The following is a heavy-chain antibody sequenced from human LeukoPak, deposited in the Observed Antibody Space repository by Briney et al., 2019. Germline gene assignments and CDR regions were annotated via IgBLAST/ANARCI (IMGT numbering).Heavy chain of an antibody. Sequence: ASVKVSCKASGYTFTVYNIHWVRQAPGQGLEWMGWINPNSGGTNYAQKFQGRVAMTRDTSITTAFMELSGLRSDDTAVFYCARGRGLCSGNSCYFDYWGQGTLVTVSS. CDR3: ARGRGLCSGNSCYFDY. D-gene: IGHD2-15*01. J-gene: IGHJ4*02. CDR2: INPNSGGT. V-gene: IGHV1-2*02. CDR1: GYTFTVYN.